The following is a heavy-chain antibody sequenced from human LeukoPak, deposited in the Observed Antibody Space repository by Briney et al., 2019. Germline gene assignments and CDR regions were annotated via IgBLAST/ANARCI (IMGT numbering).Heavy chain of an antibody. V-gene: IGHV3-11*01. CDR3: AREKPNYYDSSGYYPLGY. CDR2: ISSSGSTI. D-gene: IGHD3-22*01. CDR1: GFTFSDYY. Sequence: TGGSLRLSCAASGFTFSDYYMSWIRQAPGKGLEWVSYISSSGSTIYYADSVKGRFTISRDNTKNSLYLQMNSLRAEDTAVYYCAREKPNYYDSSGYYPLGYWGQGTLVTVSS. J-gene: IGHJ4*02.